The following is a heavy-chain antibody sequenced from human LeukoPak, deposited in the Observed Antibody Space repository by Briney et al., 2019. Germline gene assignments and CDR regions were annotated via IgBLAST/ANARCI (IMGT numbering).Heavy chain of an antibody. Sequence: SETLSLTCTVSDGSLSGHYWSWIRQPPGRGLESIGFVSYSGSTNYSPSLKGRVTISLDTSKNQFSLKLNSVTAADTAVYYCARTSQLVSAYFDYWGQGTLVTVSS. V-gene: IGHV4-59*08. J-gene: IGHJ4*02. CDR2: VSYSGST. D-gene: IGHD6-13*01. CDR1: DGSLSGHY. CDR3: ARTSQLVSAYFDY.